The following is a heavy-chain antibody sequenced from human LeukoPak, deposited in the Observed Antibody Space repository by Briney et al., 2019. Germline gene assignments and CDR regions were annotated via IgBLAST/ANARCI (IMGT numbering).Heavy chain of an antibody. J-gene: IGHJ4*02. CDR1: GYTFTSYG. CDR2: IIAYNGNT. Sequence: ASVKVSCKASGYTFTSYGICWVRQAPGQGLEWMGWIIAYNGNTNYAQKLQGRVTMTTDTSTSTAYMELRSLRSDDTAVYYCARDSARTYYDFWSGQEGYFDYWGQGTLVTVSS. CDR3: ARDSARTYYDFWSGQEGYFDY. V-gene: IGHV1-18*01. D-gene: IGHD3-3*01.